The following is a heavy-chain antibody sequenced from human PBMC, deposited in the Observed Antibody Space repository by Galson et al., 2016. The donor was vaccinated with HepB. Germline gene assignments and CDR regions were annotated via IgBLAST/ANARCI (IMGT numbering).Heavy chain of an antibody. Sequence: SLRLSCAASGFTFSSYGMHWVRQAPGKGLEWVAVIWYDGSNKYYADSVKGRFTISRDNSKNTLYLQMNSLRAEDTAVYYCARDTGWLQDYWCFDLWGRGTLVTVSS. J-gene: IGHJ2*01. D-gene: IGHD5-24*01. CDR1: GFTFSSYG. CDR2: IWYDGSNK. V-gene: IGHV3-33*01. CDR3: ARDTGWLQDYWCFDL.